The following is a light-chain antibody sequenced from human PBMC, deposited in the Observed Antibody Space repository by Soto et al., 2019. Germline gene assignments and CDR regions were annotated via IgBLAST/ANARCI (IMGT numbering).Light chain of an antibody. J-gene: IGLJ3*02. CDR3: AAWDDSLSGVV. CDR2: RND. Sequence: QAVLTQPPSASGTLGQRVTISCSGSSSNIGSNYVYWYQQLPGTAPKLLIYRNDQRPSGVPDRFSGSKSGTSASLAISGLRSDDEADYYCAAWDDSLSGVVFGGGTKLTVL. CDR1: SSNIGSNY. V-gene: IGLV1-47*01.